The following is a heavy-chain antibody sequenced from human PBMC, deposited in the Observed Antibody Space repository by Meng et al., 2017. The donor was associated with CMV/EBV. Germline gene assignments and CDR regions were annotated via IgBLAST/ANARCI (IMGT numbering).Heavy chain of an antibody. Sequence: ESLKISCTVSGSSISRGYFWGWIRQPPGKGLEWIGSIHHSGSTYYKSSLKSRVTISVDTAKNQFSLKLSSVTAADTAVYYCARDLTLSAVPAAVGYWGQGTLVTVSS. V-gene: IGHV4-38-2*02. CDR1: GSSISRGYF. CDR3: ARDLTLSAVPAAVGY. D-gene: IGHD2-2*01. J-gene: IGHJ4*02. CDR2: IHHSGST.